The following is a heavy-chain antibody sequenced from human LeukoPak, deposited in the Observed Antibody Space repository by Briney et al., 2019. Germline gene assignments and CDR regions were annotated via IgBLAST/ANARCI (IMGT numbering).Heavy chain of an antibody. J-gene: IGHJ2*01. CDR1: GFTFSSYS. D-gene: IGHD3-3*01. CDR3: AKMGPQKAASDYDFWSGYPTGYFDL. CDR2: ISSSSSYI. Sequence: PGGSLRLSCAASGFTFSSYSMNWVRQAPGKGLEWVSSISSSSSYIYYADSVKGRFTISRDNAKNSLYLQMNSLRAEDTAVYYCAKMGPQKAASDYDFWSGYPTGYFDLWGRGTLVTVSS. V-gene: IGHV3-21*01.